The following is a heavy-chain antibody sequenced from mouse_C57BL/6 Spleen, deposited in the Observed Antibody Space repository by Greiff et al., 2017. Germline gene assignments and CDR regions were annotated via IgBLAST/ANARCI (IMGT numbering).Heavy chain of an antibody. CDR2: IHPNSGST. J-gene: IGHJ3*01. CDR3: APYYSNYVPFAY. D-gene: IGHD2-5*01. V-gene: IGHV1-64*01. CDR1: GYTFTSYW. Sequence: QVQLQQPGAELVKPGASVKLSCKASGYTFTSYWMHWVKQRPGQGLEWIGMIHPNSGSTNYNEKFKSKATLTVDKSSSTAYMQLSSLTSEDSAVYYCAPYYSNYVPFAYWGQGTLVTVSA.